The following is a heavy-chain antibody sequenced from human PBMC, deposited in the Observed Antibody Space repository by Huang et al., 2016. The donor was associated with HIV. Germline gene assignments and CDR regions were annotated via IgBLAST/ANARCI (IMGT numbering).Heavy chain of an antibody. CDR3: ARVPSDHFSDY. CDR2: VSAYRGYT. J-gene: IGHJ4*02. Sequence: QIQLVQSGPEVKKPGASVKVSCKASGYTFSIYGISWVRQAPGQGREWMGGVSAYRGYTNYSQKCQGRVTMTADTAASTAYMDLRSLTADDTAVYYCARVPSDHFSDYWGQGTLVTVSS. CDR1: GYTFSIYG. V-gene: IGHV1-18*01.